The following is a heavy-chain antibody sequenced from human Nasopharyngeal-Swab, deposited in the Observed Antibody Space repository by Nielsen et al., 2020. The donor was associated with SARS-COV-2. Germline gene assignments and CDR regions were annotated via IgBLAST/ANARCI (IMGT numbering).Heavy chain of an antibody. V-gene: IGHV3-9*01. D-gene: IGHD2/OR15-2a*01. CDR3: AKDQFCTSTTCYGGNYFFYYGMDV. CDR1: GFSFDDYD. J-gene: IGHJ6*02. CDR2: ISWNGGNT. Sequence: SLKISRVASGFSFDDYDMHWVRQVPGKGLEWVSGISWNGGNTDYADSVRGRFTISRDNAKNSLYLQMNSLKAEDTALYYCAKDQFCTSTTCYGGNYFFYYGMDVWGQGTTVTVSS.